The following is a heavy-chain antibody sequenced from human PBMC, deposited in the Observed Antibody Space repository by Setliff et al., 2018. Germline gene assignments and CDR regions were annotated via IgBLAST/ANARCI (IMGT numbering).Heavy chain of an antibody. V-gene: IGHV4-39*07. CDR2: INYYGSIFDDGTTYST. Sequence: PSETLSLTCIVSGGSISNSTFYWGWIRQPPGKGLEWTGSINYYGSIFDDGTTYSTYYNPSLKSRATISIDTSKSQFSLKLSSMTAADTALYYCARNPDFLQYSFDLWGRGTLVTVSS. J-gene: IGHJ2*01. D-gene: IGHD5-12*01. CDR3: ARNPDFLQYSFDL. CDR1: GGSISNSTFY.